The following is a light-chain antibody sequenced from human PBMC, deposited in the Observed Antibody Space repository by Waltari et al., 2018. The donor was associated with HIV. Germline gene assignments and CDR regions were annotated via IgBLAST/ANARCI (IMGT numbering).Light chain of an antibody. J-gene: IGKJ4*01. CDR3: QQYRAYPLT. V-gene: IGKV1-16*02. CDR1: QDVSNY. Sequence: DIQLTQSPSSLSASVEDRVTITCRASQDVSNYLAWFQQKPGEPPKSLIYAASSLQSGVPSKFSGSGSGTHFALTISSLQPEDFATYYCQQYRAYPLTFGGGTNVE. CDR2: AAS.